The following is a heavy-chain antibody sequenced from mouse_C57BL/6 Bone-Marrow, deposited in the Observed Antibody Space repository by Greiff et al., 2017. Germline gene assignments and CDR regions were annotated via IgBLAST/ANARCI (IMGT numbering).Heavy chain of an antibody. D-gene: IGHD2-2*01. V-gene: IGHV14-4*01. CDR2: IDPENGDT. CDR1: GSNIKDDY. CDR3: TTFYGCGDY. J-gene: IGHJ2*01. Sequence: EVQLQQSGAELVRPGASVKLSCTASGSNIKDDYMHWVKQRPEQGLEWIGWIDPENGDTEYASKFQGKATITADTSSNTAYLQLSSLTSEDTAVYYCTTFYGCGDYWGQGTTLTVSS.